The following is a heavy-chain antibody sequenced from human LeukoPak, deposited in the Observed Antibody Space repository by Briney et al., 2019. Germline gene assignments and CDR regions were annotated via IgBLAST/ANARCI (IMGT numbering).Heavy chain of an antibody. J-gene: IGHJ5*02. V-gene: IGHV3-21*01. CDR2: INSSSSYI. CDR1: GFTFSSYS. D-gene: IGHD3-22*01. CDR3: ARDQYYYDSSGYYPFNWFDP. Sequence: PGGSLRLSCAASGFTFSSYSMNWVRQAPGKGLEWVSSINSSSSYIYYADSVKGRFTISRDNAKNSLYLQMNSLRAEDTAVYYCARDQYYYDSSGYYPFNWFDPWGQGTLVTVSS.